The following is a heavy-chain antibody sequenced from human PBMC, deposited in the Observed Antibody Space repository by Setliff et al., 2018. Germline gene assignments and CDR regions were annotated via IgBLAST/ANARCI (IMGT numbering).Heavy chain of an antibody. V-gene: IGHV3-11*03. D-gene: IGHD6-19*01. Sequence: PGGSLRLSCAASGFTFSDYYMSWIRQAPGKGLQWISYIRDTTNYKDYADSVKGRFTISRDNARNSLYLQMNNLRGEDTAVYYCGRKVPGCSGGWFWDYWGRGTLVTVSS. CDR2: IRDTTNYK. J-gene: IGHJ4*02. CDR3: GRKVPGCSGGWFWDY. CDR1: GFTFSDYY.